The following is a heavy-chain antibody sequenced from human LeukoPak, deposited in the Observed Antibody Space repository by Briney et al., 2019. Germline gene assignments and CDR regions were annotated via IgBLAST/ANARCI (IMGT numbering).Heavy chain of an antibody. V-gene: IGHV4-39*01. J-gene: IGHJ6*03. Sequence: PSETLSLTCIVSGGSIGSSDYYWGWIRQPPGKGLEWIGRISYSGTTYYNPSLKRRVTIFVDTSNNQFSLKLTSVTAADTAVYYCARLTHSYYYDTRGYYSYYYMDVWGKGTTVTVSS. CDR3: ARLTHSYYYDTRGYYSYYYMDV. CDR2: ISYSGTT. CDR1: GGSIGSSDYY. D-gene: IGHD3-22*01.